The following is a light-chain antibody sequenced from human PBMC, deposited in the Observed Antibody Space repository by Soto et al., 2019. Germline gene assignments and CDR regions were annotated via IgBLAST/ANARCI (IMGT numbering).Light chain of an antibody. Sequence: QSALTQPASVSGSPGQSITISCTATSSDAGSYNLVSWYQQHPGKAPKFMIYDDSNRPSGVSNRFSGSKSGNTASLTISGLHAEDEADYYCCYYAVSSGSRICHVLFGGGTKLTVL. CDR3: CYYAVSSGSRICHVL. V-gene: IGLV2-23*01. CDR1: SSDAGSYNL. CDR2: DDS. J-gene: IGLJ2*01.